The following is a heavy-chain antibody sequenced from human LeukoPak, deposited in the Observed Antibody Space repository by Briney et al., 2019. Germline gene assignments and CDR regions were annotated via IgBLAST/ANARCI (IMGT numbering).Heavy chain of an antibody. CDR3: ARGGYSSSWYHFDY. CDR2: IYSGGTT. Sequence: GGSLKLSCAASGFNFNRYAINWVRQAPGKGLEWVSVIYSGGTTNYADSVKGRFTISRDNSKNTLFLQMNSLRAEDTAVYYCARGGYSSSWYHFDYWGQGTLVTVSS. CDR1: GFNFNRYA. J-gene: IGHJ4*02. V-gene: IGHV3-53*01. D-gene: IGHD6-13*01.